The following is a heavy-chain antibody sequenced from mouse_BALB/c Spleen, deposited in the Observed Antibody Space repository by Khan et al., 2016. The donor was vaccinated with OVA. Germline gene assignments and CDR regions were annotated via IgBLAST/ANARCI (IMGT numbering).Heavy chain of an antibody. D-gene: IGHD2-1*01. J-gene: IGHJ3*01. CDR1: GYTFTEYT. CDR3: SGDRNYHGFPY. V-gene: IGHV1-18*01. Sequence: EVQLQQSGPELVKPGASVKISCKTSGYTFTEYTMHWVKQGHGKSLEWIGGINPNNGGTSYNQKFKGKATLTVDKSASTAYMELRSLTSEDSAVYYWSGDRNYHGFPYWGQGTLVTVSA. CDR2: INPNNGGT.